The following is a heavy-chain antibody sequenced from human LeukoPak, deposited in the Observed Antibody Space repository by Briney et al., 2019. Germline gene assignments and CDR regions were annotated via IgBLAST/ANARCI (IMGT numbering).Heavy chain of an antibody. D-gene: IGHD6-19*01. CDR3: ARGKQWLVRFAFDI. J-gene: IGHJ3*02. Sequence: GSLRLSCVASGFTFSTYAMGWVRQVPGKGLEWIGEINHSGSTNYNPSLKSRVTISVDTSKNQFSLKLSSVTAADTAVYYCARGKQWLVRFAFDIWGQGTMVTVSS. V-gene: IGHV4-34*01. CDR1: GFTFSTYA. CDR2: INHSGST.